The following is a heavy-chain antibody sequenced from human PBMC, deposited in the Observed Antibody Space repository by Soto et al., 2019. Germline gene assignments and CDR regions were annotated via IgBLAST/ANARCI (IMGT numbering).Heavy chain of an antibody. J-gene: IGHJ4*02. CDR2: ISSSSSTI. CDR1: GFTFSSYS. CDR3: AREDDGDFWSPDPTILDY. V-gene: IGHV3-48*01. Sequence: GGSLRLSCAASGFTFSSYSMNWVRQAPGKGLEWVSYISSSSSTIYYADSVKGRFTISRDNAKNSLYLQMNSLRAEDTAVYYCAREDDGDFWSPDPTILDYWGQGTLVTVSS. D-gene: IGHD3-3*01.